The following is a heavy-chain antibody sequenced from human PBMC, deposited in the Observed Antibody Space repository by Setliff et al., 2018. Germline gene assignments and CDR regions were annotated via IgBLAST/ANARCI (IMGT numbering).Heavy chain of an antibody. D-gene: IGHD1-26*01. CDR3: ARDNTIVGATDY. CDR2: LHTSGTT. V-gene: IGHV4-61*02. J-gene: IGHJ4*02. CDR1: GGSITSGSYY. Sequence: PSQTLSLTCAVSGGSITSGSYYWSWIRQPAGEGLEWIGCLHTSGTTVYNPSLKGRVTISADTSTNHFSLKLTSVTAADTAVYYCARDNTIVGATDYWGQGALVTVSS.